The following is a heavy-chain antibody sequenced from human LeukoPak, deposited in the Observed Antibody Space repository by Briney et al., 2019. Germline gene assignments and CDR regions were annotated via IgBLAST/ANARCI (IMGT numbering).Heavy chain of an antibody. CDR1: GFTFSSFW. D-gene: IGHD2-21*02. CDR2: ISGSGGST. Sequence: GGSLRLSCAASGFTFSSFWMTWVRQAPGKGLEWVSAISGSGGSTYYADSVKGRFTISRDNSKNTLYLQMNSLRAEDTAVYYCAKDQGPAYCGGDCYPYYFDYWGQGTLVTVSS. CDR3: AKDQGPAYCGGDCYPYYFDY. V-gene: IGHV3-23*01. J-gene: IGHJ4*02.